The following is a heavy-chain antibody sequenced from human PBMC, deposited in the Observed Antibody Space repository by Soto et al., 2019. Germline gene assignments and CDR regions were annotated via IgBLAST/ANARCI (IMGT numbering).Heavy chain of an antibody. CDR2: ISAYSGNT. D-gene: IGHD2-2*01. CDR3: ARHAGNLCTIASCDSPLGHNWFDP. Sequence: QVHLVQSGAEVKKPGASVKVSCQASGYTFTSYGISWVRQAPGQGLEWMGWISAYSGNTNFAREFRGRVTMTTDTSTGTVYMELGSRTSDDTAVYYCARHAGNLCTIASCDSPLGHNWFDPWGQGTRVTVSS. CDR1: GYTFTSYG. J-gene: IGHJ5*02. V-gene: IGHV1-18*01.